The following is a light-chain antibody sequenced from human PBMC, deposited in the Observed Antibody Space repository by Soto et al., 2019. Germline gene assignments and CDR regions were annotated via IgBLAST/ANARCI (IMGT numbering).Light chain of an antibody. CDR3: QAWDSSTVV. CDR2: QDN. J-gene: IGLJ2*01. V-gene: IGLV3-1*01. Sequence: SYELIQSPSVSVSPGQTAYLTCSGDKLGDKYICWYQQKTGQSPVLVIYQDNKRPSGIPERFSGSNSGNTATLTISGTQAMDEADYYCQAWDSSTVVFGGGTKLTVL. CDR1: KLGDKY.